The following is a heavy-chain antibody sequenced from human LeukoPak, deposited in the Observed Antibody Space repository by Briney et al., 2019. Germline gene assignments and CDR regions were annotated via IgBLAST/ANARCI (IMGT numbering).Heavy chain of an antibody. D-gene: IGHD3-16*02. CDR2: IYYSGST. V-gene: IGHV4-59*01. J-gene: IGHJ4*02. CDR1: GVSISSYY. CDR3: ARGRWDDYVWGSYRYTHYFDY. Sequence: KTSETLSLTCTVSGVSISSYYWSWIRQPPGKGLEWIGYIYYSGSTNYDPSLKSRVTISVDTSKNQFSLKLSSVTAADTAVYYCARGRWDDYVWGSYRYTHYFDYWGQGTLVTVSS.